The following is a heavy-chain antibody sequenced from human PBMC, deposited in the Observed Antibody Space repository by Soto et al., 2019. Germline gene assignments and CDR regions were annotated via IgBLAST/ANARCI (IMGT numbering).Heavy chain of an antibody. V-gene: IGHV4-34*01. CDR1: SRSFRDYY. CDR3: ARSPKSTDFPYYFDF. Sequence: SETLSLTCAVYSRSFRDYYWTWIRQPPGKGLEFIGEINHSGTTHYNPSLKSRVTVSVDTSKNHFSLKMNSVTAADTAVYYCARSPKSTDFPYYFDFWGQGTLVTVSS. D-gene: IGHD2-21*01. J-gene: IGHJ4*02. CDR2: INHSGTT.